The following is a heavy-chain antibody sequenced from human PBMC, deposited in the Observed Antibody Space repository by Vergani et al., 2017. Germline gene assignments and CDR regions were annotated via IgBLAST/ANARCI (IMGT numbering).Heavy chain of an antibody. J-gene: IGHJ4*02. V-gene: IGHV3-23*04. CDR1: GYTFTGYY. CDR2: ISGQNFRT. Sequence: VQLVQSGAEVKKPGASVKVSCKASGYTFTGYYIHWVRQAPGKGLEWVSGISGQNFRTHYADSVKGRFTISRDDSKNTVYLQINSLRAEDTAFYYCADLYGDDGFSPFWGQGTLVTVSS. CDR3: ADLYGDDGFSPF. D-gene: IGHD2-21*01.